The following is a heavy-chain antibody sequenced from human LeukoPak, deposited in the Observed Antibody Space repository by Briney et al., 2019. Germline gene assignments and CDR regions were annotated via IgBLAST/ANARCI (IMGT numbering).Heavy chain of an antibody. D-gene: IGHD6-13*01. V-gene: IGHV4-59*08. CDR2: IYYSGST. Sequence: SETLSLTCTVSGGSISSYYRSWIRQPPGKGLEWIGYIYYSGSTNYNPSLKSRVTISVDTSKNQFSLKLSSVTAADTAVYYCARQVGSWYYYYYYGMDVWGQGTTVTVSS. CDR1: GGSISSYY. CDR3: ARQVGSWYYYYYYGMDV. J-gene: IGHJ6*02.